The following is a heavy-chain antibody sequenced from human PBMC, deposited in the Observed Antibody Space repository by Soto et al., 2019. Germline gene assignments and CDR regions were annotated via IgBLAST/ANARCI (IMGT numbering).Heavy chain of an antibody. CDR2: IYYSGST. CDR1: GGSISSGDYY. V-gene: IGHV4-30-4*01. CDR3: AQGCVTTVTTFDY. D-gene: IGHD4-17*01. J-gene: IGHJ4*02. Sequence: QVQLQESGPGLVKPSQTLSLTCTVSGGSISSGDYYWSWLRQPPGKGLEWIGYIYYSGSTYYNPSLKSRVTIAVDTSKNQFSLKLSSVTAADTAVYYCAQGCVTTVTTFDYWGQGTLVTVSS.